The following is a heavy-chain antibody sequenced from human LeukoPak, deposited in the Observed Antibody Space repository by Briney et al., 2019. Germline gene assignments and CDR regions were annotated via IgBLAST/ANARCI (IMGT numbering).Heavy chain of an antibody. D-gene: IGHD3-10*01. V-gene: IGHV3-23*01. J-gene: IGHJ3*02. Sequence: GGSLRLSCAASGFTFSSYAMSWVRQAPGKGLEWVSAISGSGGSTYYADSVKGRFTISRDNSKNTPYLQMNSLRAEDTAVYYCAKAPGFGETPIWGQGTMVTVSS. CDR1: GFTFSSYA. CDR2: ISGSGGST. CDR3: AKAPGFGETPI.